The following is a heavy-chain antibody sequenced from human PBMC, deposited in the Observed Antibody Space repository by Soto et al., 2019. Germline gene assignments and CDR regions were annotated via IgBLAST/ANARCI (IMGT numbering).Heavy chain of an antibody. CDR2: ISYDASNK. CDR1: GFTFSSYC. V-gene: IGHV3-30*18. CDR3: AKDWDSSGCCDY. D-gene: IGHD6-19*01. Sequence: PGGSLRLSCAASGFTFSSYCMHWVRQAPRKRLQWEAVISYDASNKYYADSVKGRFTISRVNYKNTLYLQMNSLRAEDTAVYYWAKDWDSSGCCDYWGQGTMVTVSS. J-gene: IGHJ4*02.